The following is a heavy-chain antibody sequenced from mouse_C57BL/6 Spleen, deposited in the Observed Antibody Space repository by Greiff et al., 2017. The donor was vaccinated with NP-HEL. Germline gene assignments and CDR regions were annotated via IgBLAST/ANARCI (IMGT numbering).Heavy chain of an antibody. V-gene: IGHV2-2*01. Sequence: QVQLKESGPGLVQPSQSLSITCTVSGFSLTSYGVHWVRQSPGKGLEWLGVIWSGGSTDYNAAFISRLSISKDNSKSQVFFKMNSLQADDTAIYYCARKRGFYYDYDGGYFDVWGTGTTVTVSS. D-gene: IGHD2-4*01. CDR2: IWSGGST. CDR1: GFSLTSYG. CDR3: ARKRGFYYDYDGGYFDV. J-gene: IGHJ1*03.